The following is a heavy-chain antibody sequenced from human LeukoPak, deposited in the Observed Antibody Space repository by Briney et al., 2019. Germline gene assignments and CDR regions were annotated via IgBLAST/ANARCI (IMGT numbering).Heavy chain of an antibody. V-gene: IGHV3-7*01. D-gene: IGHD6-13*01. Sequence: GGSLRLSCAASGFTFNIYAMHWVRQAPGQGLEWVANIKQDGSEKYYVDSVKGRFTISRDNAKNSLYLQMNSLRAEDTAVYYCARDGYSSSWYGYWGQGTLVTVSS. CDR1: GFTFNIYA. CDR3: ARDGYSSSWYGY. CDR2: IKQDGSEK. J-gene: IGHJ4*02.